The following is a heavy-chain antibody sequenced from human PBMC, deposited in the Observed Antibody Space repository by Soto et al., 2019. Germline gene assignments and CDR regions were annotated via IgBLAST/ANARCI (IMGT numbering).Heavy chain of an antibody. CDR1: GFTFSRYE. CDR3: ARDPAIYSGNFDYGLDV. CDR2: IGTGGKTI. D-gene: IGHD4-4*01. Sequence: PGGSLRLSCAVSGFTFSRYEMNWVRQAPGKGLEWVSYIGTGGKTIYYADSVRGRFTISRDNAKNSLYLQMNSLRAEDTAVYYCARDPAIYSGNFDYGLDVWGQGTTVTVSS. V-gene: IGHV3-48*03. J-gene: IGHJ6*02.